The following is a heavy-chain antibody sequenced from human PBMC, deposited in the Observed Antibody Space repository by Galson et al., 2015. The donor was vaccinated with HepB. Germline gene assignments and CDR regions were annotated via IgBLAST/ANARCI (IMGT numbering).Heavy chain of an antibody. Sequence: SLRLSCAATGFTFSDYVMNWVRQAPGTGLEWVSGISSSGGRTYYADSVTGRFTISRDNSKNTLYLQMNSLRAEDTAVYYCAKDLATLRGSWLYGLDVWGQGTTVTVSS. CDR3: AKDLATLRGSWLYGLDV. V-gene: IGHV3-23*01. D-gene: IGHD3-10*01. J-gene: IGHJ6*02. CDR1: GFTFSDYV. CDR2: ISSSGGRT.